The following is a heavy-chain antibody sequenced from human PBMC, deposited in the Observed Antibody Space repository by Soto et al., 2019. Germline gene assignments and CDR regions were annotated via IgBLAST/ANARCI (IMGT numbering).Heavy chain of an antibody. D-gene: IGHD4-17*01. J-gene: IGHJ4*02. Sequence: GGSLRLSCAASGVTFSSYAMHWVRQAPGKGLEWVAVISYDGSNKYYADSVKGRFTISRDNSKNTLYLQMNSLRAEDTAVYYCARVSPTVTYYFDYWGQGTLVTVSS. CDR2: ISYDGSNK. V-gene: IGHV3-30-3*01. CDR1: GVTFSSYA. CDR3: ARVSPTVTYYFDY.